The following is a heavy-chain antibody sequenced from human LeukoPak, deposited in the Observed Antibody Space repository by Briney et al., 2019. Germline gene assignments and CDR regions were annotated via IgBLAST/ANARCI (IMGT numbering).Heavy chain of an antibody. J-gene: IGHJ4*02. CDR2: IYYSGST. V-gene: IGHV4-4*07. CDR1: GGSISSYY. Sequence: SETLSLTCTVSGGSISSYYWSWIRQPAGKGLEWIGSIYYSGSTYYNPSLKSRVTISVDTSKNQFSLKLSSVTAADTAVYYCARVDSSGYLFDYWGQGTLVTVSS. CDR3: ARVDSSGYLFDY. D-gene: IGHD3-22*01.